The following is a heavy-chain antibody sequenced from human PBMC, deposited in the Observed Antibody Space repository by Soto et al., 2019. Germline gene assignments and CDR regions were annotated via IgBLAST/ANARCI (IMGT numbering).Heavy chain of an antibody. V-gene: IGHV4-4*07. Sequence: SETLSLTCTDSGGSISSYYWSWIRQPAGKGLEWIGRIYTSGSTNYNPSLKSRVTMSVETSKNQFSLKLSSVTAADTAVYYCAREDTAMVTYYFDYWGQGTLVTVSS. J-gene: IGHJ4*02. D-gene: IGHD5-18*01. CDR3: AREDTAMVTYYFDY. CDR1: GGSISSYY. CDR2: IYTSGST.